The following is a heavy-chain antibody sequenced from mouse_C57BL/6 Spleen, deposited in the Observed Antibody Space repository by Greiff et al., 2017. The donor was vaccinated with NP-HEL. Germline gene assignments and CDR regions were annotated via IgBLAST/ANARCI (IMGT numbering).Heavy chain of an antibody. CDR2: ISSGGDYI. D-gene: IGHD2-4*01. J-gene: IGHJ3*01. CDR3: TRAGYDYDGFAY. V-gene: IGHV5-9-1*02. Sequence: EVKLMESGEGLVKPGGSLKLSCAASGFTFSSYAMSWVRQTPEKRLEWVAYISSGGDYIYYADTVKGRFTISRDNARNTLYLQMTSLKSEDTAMYYCTRAGYDYDGFAYWGQGTLVTVSA. CDR1: GFTFSSYA.